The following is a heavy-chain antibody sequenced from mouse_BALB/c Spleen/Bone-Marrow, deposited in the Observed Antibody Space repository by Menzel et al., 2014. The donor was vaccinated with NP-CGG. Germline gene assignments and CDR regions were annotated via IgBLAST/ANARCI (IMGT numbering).Heavy chain of an antibody. Sequence: VQGVESGPGLVQPSQSLSIPCTVSGFSLTSYGVHWVRQSPGKGLEWLGVIWSGGSTDYNAAFISRLSISKDNSKSQVFFKMNSLQANDTAIYYCARTGITTGDAMDYWGQGTSVTVSS. D-gene: IGHD2-4*01. CDR2: IWSGGST. V-gene: IGHV2-2*02. J-gene: IGHJ4*01. CDR3: ARTGITTGDAMDY. CDR1: GFSLTSYG.